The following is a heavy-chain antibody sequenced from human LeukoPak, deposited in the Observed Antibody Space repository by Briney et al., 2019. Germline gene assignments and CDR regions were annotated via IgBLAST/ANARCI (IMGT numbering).Heavy chain of an antibody. Sequence: SETLSLTCTVSGGSISNYYWSWIRQPPGKGLEWIGHIYYSGSTNYNPSLKSRVTISADTSKNQFALDLRSVTAADTAVYYCTRDIGDFVSDFWGQGTLVTVSS. J-gene: IGHJ4*02. D-gene: IGHD2-21*02. V-gene: IGHV4-4*08. CDR1: GGSISNYY. CDR2: IYYSGST. CDR3: TRDIGDFVSDF.